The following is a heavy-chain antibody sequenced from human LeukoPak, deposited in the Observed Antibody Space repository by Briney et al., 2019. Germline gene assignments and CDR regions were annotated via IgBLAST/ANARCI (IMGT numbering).Heavy chain of an antibody. J-gene: IGHJ4*02. D-gene: IGHD3-9*01. CDR2: ISAGATRT. CDR1: GFNFRNYA. CDR3: AKSGAGDFDWPFDY. Sequence: GGSLRLSCAASGFNFRNYAMAWVRQAPGKGLEWVSGISAGATRTYYAASVRGRFTISRDNSKNTLYLQMNSLRAEDTAVYYCAKSGAGDFDWPFDYWGQGTLVTVSS. V-gene: IGHV3-23*01.